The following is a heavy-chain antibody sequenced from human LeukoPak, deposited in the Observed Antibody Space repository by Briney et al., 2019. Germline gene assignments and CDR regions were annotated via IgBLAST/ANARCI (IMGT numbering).Heavy chain of an antibody. D-gene: IGHD2-2*01. Sequence: GGSLRLSCAASGFTFSNYGMHWVRQAPGKGLEWVAFIRYDGSTKYYADSVKGRFTISRDSSKNTLFLQMDSLRAEDTAVYYCAKVACSITSCYFTDYWGQGTLVTVSS. CDR1: GFTFSNYG. CDR3: AKVACSITSCYFTDY. CDR2: IRYDGSTK. J-gene: IGHJ4*02. V-gene: IGHV3-30*02.